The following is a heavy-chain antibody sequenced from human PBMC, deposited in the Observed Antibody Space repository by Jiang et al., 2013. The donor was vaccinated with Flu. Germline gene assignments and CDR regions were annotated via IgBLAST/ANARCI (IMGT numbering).Heavy chain of an antibody. J-gene: IGHJ4*02. Sequence: GAEVKKPGASVKVSCVASGYTFTDYFIHWVRQAPGQGLEWMGWIKIRTGETNYGQRFQDRVTLTRDTSINTACMELSGLRSADTAVYYCARDPDTPMPIDFWGQGTLVTVSS. D-gene: IGHD5-18*01. CDR1: GYTFTDYF. V-gene: IGHV1-2*02. CDR3: ARDPDTPMPIDF. CDR2: IKIRTGET.